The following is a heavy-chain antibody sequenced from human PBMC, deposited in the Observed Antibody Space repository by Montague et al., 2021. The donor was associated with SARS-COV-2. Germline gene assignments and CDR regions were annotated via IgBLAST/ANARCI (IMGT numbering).Heavy chain of an antibody. CDR2: IYDSGST. J-gene: IGHJ4*02. D-gene: IGHD1-1*01. CDR1: GGSISSYY. V-gene: IGHV4-59*08. Sequence: SETLSLTCIVSGGSISSYYWSWIRQPPGKGLEWIGYIYDSGSTNYKSSLKSRVTISVDTSKNQFSLKLNSVTAADTAVYYCARHRRSRYGNFDYWGQGTLVTVSS. CDR3: ARHRRSRYGNFDY.